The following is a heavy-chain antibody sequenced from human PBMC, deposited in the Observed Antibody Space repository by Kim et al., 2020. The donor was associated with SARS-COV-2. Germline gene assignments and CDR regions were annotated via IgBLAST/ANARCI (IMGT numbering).Heavy chain of an antibody. CDR1: GFIFSSYA. J-gene: IGHJ4*02. Sequence: GGSLRLSCAASGFIFSSYAMHWVRQTPDKGLEWVAVIAYDGTIRYYADSVKGRFTISRDDARNTLFLQMNSLRAEDTAVYYCARDLLVGAPDYFDYWGQGALVTVSS. CDR3: ARDLLVGAPDYFDY. D-gene: IGHD1-26*01. CDR2: IAYDGTIR. V-gene: IGHV3-30-3*01.